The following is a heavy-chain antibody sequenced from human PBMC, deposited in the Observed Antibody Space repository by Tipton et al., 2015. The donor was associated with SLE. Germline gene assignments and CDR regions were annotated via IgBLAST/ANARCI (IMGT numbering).Heavy chain of an antibody. D-gene: IGHD1-26*01. Sequence: SLRLFCTASGFTFSSYWTSWGRLAPGKGLEWVANIKQDGSEKYYVDSVKGLFTISRDNAKHSLYLQMNSLRAEDTAVYYCARDHRGSIVGAVGLWGQGTLVTVSS. V-gene: IGHV3-7*01. CDR1: GFTFSSYW. CDR3: ARDHRGSIVGAVGL. CDR2: IKQDGSEK. J-gene: IGHJ4*02.